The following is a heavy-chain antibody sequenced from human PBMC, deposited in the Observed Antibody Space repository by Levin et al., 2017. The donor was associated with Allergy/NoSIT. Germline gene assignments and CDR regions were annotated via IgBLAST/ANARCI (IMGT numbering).Heavy chain of an antibody. D-gene: IGHD6-13*01. J-gene: IGHJ4*02. Sequence: PRASVKVSCKTSGYTFTNYGVTWVRQAPGQGLEWMGWITTYNGNTNYAQNFQGRVTMTSDTSTNTAYMELTSLRFDDTAVYYCARGVSANYWGQGTLVTVSS. V-gene: IGHV1-18*01. CDR2: ITTYNGNT. CDR1: GYTFTNYG. CDR3: ARGVSANY.